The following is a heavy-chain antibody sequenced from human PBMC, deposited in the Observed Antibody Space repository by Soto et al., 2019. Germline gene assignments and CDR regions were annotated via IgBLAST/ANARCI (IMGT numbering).Heavy chain of an antibody. D-gene: IGHD2-2*01. V-gene: IGHV4-31*03. CDR2: IYYSGST. CDR1: GGSISSGGYY. Sequence: SETLSLTCTVSGGSISSGGYYWSWIRQHPGKGLEWIGYIYYSGSTYYNPSLKSRVTISVDTSKNQFSLKLSSVTAADTAVYYCAREVDCSSTSCYWEIDYWGQGTLVTVS. CDR3: AREVDCSSTSCYWEIDY. J-gene: IGHJ4*02.